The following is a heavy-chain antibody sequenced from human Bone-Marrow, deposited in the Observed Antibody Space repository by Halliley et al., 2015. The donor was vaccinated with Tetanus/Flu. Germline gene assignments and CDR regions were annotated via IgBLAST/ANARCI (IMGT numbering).Heavy chain of an antibody. Sequence: WMGGANIYNGIIRYAQKFRGRIAVTTETSTSTAYMELRSLRSDDTAVYYCARVGSGWSNNWFDPWGQGTLVTVSS. D-gene: IGHD6-19*01. CDR2: ANIYNGII. CDR3: ARVGSGWSNNWFDP. V-gene: IGHV1-18*01. J-gene: IGHJ5*02.